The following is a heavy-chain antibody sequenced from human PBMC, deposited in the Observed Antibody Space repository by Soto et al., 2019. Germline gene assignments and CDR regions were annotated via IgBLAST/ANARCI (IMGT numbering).Heavy chain of an antibody. J-gene: IGHJ3*02. Sequence: PGGSLRLSCAASGFTFSSYAMGWVRQAPGKGLEWVSAISGSGGSTYYADSVKGRFTISRDNSKNTLYLQMNSLRAEDTAVYYCAKDIYYDSSGTHAFDIWGQGTMVTVS. V-gene: IGHV3-23*01. D-gene: IGHD3-22*01. CDR2: ISGSGGST. CDR1: GFTFSSYA. CDR3: AKDIYYDSSGTHAFDI.